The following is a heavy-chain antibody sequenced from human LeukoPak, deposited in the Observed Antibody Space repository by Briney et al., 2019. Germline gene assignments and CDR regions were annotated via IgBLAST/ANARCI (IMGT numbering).Heavy chain of an antibody. CDR2: IYYSGST. V-gene: IGHV4-61*08. Sequence: PSETLSLTCTVSGGSISSGGYYWSWIRQHPGTGLEWIGYIYYSGSTYYNPSLKSRVTISVDTSKNQFSLKLSSVTAADTAVYYCARDRIAAADDWFDPWGQGTLVTVSS. CDR3: ARDRIAAADDWFDP. J-gene: IGHJ5*02. D-gene: IGHD6-13*01. CDR1: GGSISSGGYY.